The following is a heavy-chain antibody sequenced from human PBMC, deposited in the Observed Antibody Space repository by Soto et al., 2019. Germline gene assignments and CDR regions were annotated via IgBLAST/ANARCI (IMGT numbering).Heavy chain of an antibody. D-gene: IGHD3-3*01. Sequence: GGSLRLSCAASGFTFSSYAMSWVRQAPGKGLEWVSAISGSGGSTYYADSVKGRFTISRDNSKNTLYLQMNSLRAEDTAVYYCAKDPPTGKIFGVVIDYWGQGTLVTVSS. CDR1: GFTFSSYA. V-gene: IGHV3-23*01. J-gene: IGHJ4*02. CDR2: ISGSGGST. CDR3: AKDPPTGKIFGVVIDY.